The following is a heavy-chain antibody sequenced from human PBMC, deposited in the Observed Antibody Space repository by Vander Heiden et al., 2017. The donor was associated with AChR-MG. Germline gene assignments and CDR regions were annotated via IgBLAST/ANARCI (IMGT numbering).Heavy chain of an antibody. CDR3: ASLRSSDWYGKADYGMDV. CDR2: IYYSGST. J-gene: IGHJ6*02. D-gene: IGHD6-19*01. CDR1: GGSISSSSYY. V-gene: IGHV4-39*01. Sequence: QLQLQESGPGLVKPSETLSLTCTVSGGSISSSSYYWGWIRQPPGKGLEWIGSIYYSGSTYYNPSLKSRVTISVDTSKNQFSLKLSSVTAADTAVYYCASLRSSDWYGKADYGMDVWGQGTTVTVSS.